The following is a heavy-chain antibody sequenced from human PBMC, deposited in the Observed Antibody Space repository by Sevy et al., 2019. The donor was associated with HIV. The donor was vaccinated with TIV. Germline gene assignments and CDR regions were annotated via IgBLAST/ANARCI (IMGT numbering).Heavy chain of an antibody. CDR1: GFAFYDYS. CDR2: LSFGCGKI. V-gene: IGHV3-23*01. CDR3: AREGCTRPHDY. D-gene: IGHD2-8*01. J-gene: IGHJ4*02. Sequence: GGSLRLSCAASGFAFYDYSMIWIRQAPGKGLEWVATLSFGCGKINYADSVKGRFTISRANSKNSFYLQMDNLRVEDTALYYCAREGCTRPHDYWGQGTRVTVSS.